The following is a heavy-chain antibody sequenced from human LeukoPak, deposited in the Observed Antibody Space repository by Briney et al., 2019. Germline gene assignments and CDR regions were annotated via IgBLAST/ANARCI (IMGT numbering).Heavy chain of an antibody. CDR2: ISSSSSYI. D-gene: IGHD3-3*01. J-gene: IGHJ3*02. Sequence: PGGSLRLSCAASGFTFSSYSMNWVRQAPGKGLEWVSSISSSSSYIYYADSVKGRFTISRDNAKNSLYLQMNSLRAEDTAVYYCARDLEGGSDAFDIWGQGTMVTVSS. CDR1: GFTFSSYS. V-gene: IGHV3-21*01. CDR3: ARDLEGGSDAFDI.